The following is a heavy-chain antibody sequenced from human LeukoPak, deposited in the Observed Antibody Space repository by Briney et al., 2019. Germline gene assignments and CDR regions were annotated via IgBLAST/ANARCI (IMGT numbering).Heavy chain of an antibody. V-gene: IGHV4-59*01. CDR2: LYYSGST. J-gene: IGHJ3*02. CDR1: GGFISSYY. Sequence: SETLSLTCTVSGGFISSYYWSWIRQPPGKGLEWIGYLYYSGSTNYNPSLKSRVTISVDTSKNQLSLKLRSVTAADTAVYYCATVLDSPDAFDIWGQGTMVTVSS. D-gene: IGHD2-2*03. CDR3: ATVLDSPDAFDI.